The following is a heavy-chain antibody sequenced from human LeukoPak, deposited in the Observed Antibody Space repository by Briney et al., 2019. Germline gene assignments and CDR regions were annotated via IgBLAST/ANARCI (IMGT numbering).Heavy chain of an antibody. Sequence: PSQTLSLTCAVSGGSISSGGYSWSWIRQPPGKGLEWIGYIYHSGSTYYNPSLKSRVTISVDRSKNQFSLKLSSVTAADTAVYYCARDWRKVRGVFSYHPARNDAFDIWGQGTMVTVSS. J-gene: IGHJ3*02. CDR1: GGSISSGGYS. CDR2: IYHSGST. CDR3: ARDWRKVRGVFSYHPARNDAFDI. V-gene: IGHV4-30-2*01. D-gene: IGHD3-10*01.